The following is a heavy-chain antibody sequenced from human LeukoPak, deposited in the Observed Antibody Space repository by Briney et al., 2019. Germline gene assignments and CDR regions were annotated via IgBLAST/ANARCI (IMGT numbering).Heavy chain of an antibody. CDR3: ARALYRPILYFDY. J-gene: IGHJ4*02. D-gene: IGHD2-2*02. Sequence: GGSLRLSCAASGFTFSSYAMSWVRQAPGKGLEWVSAISGSGGSTYYADSVKGRFTISRDNSKNTLYLQMNSLRAEDTAVYYCARALYRPILYFDYWGQGTLVTVSS. CDR1: GFTFSSYA. V-gene: IGHV3-23*01. CDR2: ISGSGGST.